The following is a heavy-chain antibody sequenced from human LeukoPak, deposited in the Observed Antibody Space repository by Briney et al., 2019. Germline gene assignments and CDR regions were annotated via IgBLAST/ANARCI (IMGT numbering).Heavy chain of an antibody. CDR2: IYHSGST. CDR3: ARGTMTTVRTGSAFDI. Sequence: SETPSLTCTVSGGSISSGGYYWSWIRQPPGKGLEWIGYIYHSGSTYYNPSLKSRVTISVDRSKNQFSLKLSSVTAADTAVYYCARGTMTTVRTGSAFDIWGQGTMVTVSS. D-gene: IGHD4-17*01. V-gene: IGHV4-30-2*01. J-gene: IGHJ3*02. CDR1: GGSISSGGYY.